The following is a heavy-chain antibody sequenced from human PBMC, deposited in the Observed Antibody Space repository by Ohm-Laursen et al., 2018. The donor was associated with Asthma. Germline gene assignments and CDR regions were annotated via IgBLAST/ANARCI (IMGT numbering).Heavy chain of an antibody. J-gene: IGHJ4*02. CDR2: ISYDGSNK. V-gene: IGHV3-30-3*01. CDR1: GFTFSSYA. Sequence: RSLRLSCTASGFTFSSYAMHWVRQAPGKGLEWVAVISYDGSNKYYADSVKGRFTISRDNSKNTLYLQMNSLRAEDTAVYYCARAGRGSYSTHFDYWGQGTLVTVSS. CDR3: ARAGRGSYSTHFDY. D-gene: IGHD1-26*01.